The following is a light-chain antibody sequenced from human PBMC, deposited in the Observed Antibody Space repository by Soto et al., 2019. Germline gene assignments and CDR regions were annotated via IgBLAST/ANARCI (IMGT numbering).Light chain of an antibody. CDR2: DAS. V-gene: IGKV3-11*01. Sequence: EIVLTQSPATLSLSPGERATLSCRASQSVSSYLAWYQQKPGQAPRLLIYDASNRATGIPARFSGSGSGTDFTLTISSLEPEAFGVYYCQQRSNWPPYTFGQGTKLEIK. J-gene: IGKJ2*01. CDR3: QQRSNWPPYT. CDR1: QSVSSY.